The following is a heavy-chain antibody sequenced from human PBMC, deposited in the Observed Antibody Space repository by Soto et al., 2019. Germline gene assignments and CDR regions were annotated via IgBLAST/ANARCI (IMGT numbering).Heavy chain of an antibody. CDR2: IKSKTDGGTT. J-gene: IGHJ4*02. CDR3: SGRDGYNFDY. V-gene: IGHV3-15*01. CDR1: GFTFSNAW. D-gene: IGHD5-12*01. Sequence: EVQLVESGGGLVKPGGSLRLSCAASGFTFSNAWMSWVRQAPGKGLEWVGRIKSKTDGGTTDYAAPVNGRFTISRDDSKNTLYLQMNSLKTEDTAVYYCSGRDGYNFDYLGQGTLVTVSS.